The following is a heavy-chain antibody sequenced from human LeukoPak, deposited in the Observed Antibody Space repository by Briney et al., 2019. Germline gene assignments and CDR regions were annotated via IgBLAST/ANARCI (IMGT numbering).Heavy chain of an antibody. V-gene: IGHV3-33*01. Sequence: GRSLRLSCAASRFTFSSYGMHWVRQAPGKGLEWVAVIWNDGSYKYYADSVKGRFTISRDNSKNTLYLQMNSLRAEDTAVYYCARDGVGATGSLDSWGQGTLVTVSS. D-gene: IGHD1-26*01. J-gene: IGHJ4*02. CDR3: ARDGVGATGSLDS. CDR2: IWNDGSYK. CDR1: RFTFSSYG.